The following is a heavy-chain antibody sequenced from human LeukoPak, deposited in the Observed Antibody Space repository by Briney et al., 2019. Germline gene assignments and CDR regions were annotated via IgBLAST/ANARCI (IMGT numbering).Heavy chain of an antibody. D-gene: IGHD6-13*01. Sequence: GGSLRLSCAASGFTFDNYAMHWVRQAPGKGLEWVSGIAWNSGNTGFADSVKGRFTISRDNSRNTMDLQMNILRAEDTALYFCAIRDTAAASKRALHYWGQGTLVTVSS. CDR1: GFTFDNYA. J-gene: IGHJ4*02. CDR2: IAWNSGNT. CDR3: AIRDTAAASKRALHY. V-gene: IGHV3-9*01.